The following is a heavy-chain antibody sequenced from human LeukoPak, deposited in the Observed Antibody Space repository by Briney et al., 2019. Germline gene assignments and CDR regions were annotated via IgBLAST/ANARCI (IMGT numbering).Heavy chain of an antibody. J-gene: IGHJ5*02. CDR2: IYYSGST. CDR3: ARDHRLAGQYNWFDP. Sequence: SETLPLTCTVSGGSISSGGYYWSWIRQHPGRGLEWIGYIYYSGSTYYNPSLKSRVTISVDTSKNQFSLKLSSVTAADTAVYYCARDHRLAGQYNWFDPWGQGTLVTVSS. V-gene: IGHV4-31*03. D-gene: IGHD5-24*01. CDR1: GGSISSGGYY.